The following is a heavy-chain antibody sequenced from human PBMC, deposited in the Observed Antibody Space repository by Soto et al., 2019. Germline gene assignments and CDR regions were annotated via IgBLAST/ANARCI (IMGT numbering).Heavy chain of an antibody. Sequence: GGSLRLSCAASGFSFSTYPMTWVRQAPGKRLEGVSSISGSGGDTYYIDSVRGRFTISRDNSKNTVYLQMNSLRAEDTAVYYCARDRSYLADAFDIWGQGTMVTVSS. CDR2: ISGSGGDT. V-gene: IGHV3-23*01. CDR3: ARDRSYLADAFDI. J-gene: IGHJ3*02. D-gene: IGHD1-26*01. CDR1: GFSFSTYP.